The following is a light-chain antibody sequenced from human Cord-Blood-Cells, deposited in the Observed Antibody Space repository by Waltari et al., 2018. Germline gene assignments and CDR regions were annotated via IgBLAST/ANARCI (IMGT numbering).Light chain of an antibody. V-gene: IGLV2-23*01. CDR3: CSYAGSSRV. Sequence: QSALTQPASVSGSPGQSITISCTGTSSDVGSYNLVSWYQQHPGKAPKPMIYEGSKRPSGVSNRFTGSKSGNTASLTIAGLQAEDEADYYCCSYAGSSRVFGGGTKLTVL. J-gene: IGLJ3*02. CDR2: EGS. CDR1: SSDVGSYNL.